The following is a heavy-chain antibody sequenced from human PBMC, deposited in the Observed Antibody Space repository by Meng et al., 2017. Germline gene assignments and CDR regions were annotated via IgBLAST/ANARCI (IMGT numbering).Heavy chain of an antibody. CDR3: ARAGVGYYDSSGPYSY. J-gene: IGHJ4*02. CDR1: GGSISSSNW. CDR2: IYHSGST. D-gene: IGHD3-22*01. Sequence: QVQLQESGQGLVKPSGTLSLTCAVSGGSISSSNWWSWVRQPPGKGLELIGEIYHSGSTNYNPSLKSRVTISVDKSKNQFSLKLSSVTAADTAVYYCARAGVGYYDSSGPYSYWGQGTLVTVSS. V-gene: IGHV4-4*02.